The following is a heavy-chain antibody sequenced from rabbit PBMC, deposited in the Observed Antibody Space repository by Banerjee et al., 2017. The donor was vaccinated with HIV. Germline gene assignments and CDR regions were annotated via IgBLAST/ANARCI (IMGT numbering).Heavy chain of an antibody. J-gene: IGHJ2*01. V-gene: IGHV1S40*01. CDR1: GIDFSSYYY. D-gene: IGHD1-1*01. CDR3: ARDDVSSNSYWEL. Sequence: QSLEESGGDLVKPGASLTLTCTASGIDFSSYYYMCWVRQAPGKGLEWIACIYTSSGSTYYASWTKGRFTLSKTSTTVTLQMTSLTAADTATYFCARDDVSSNSYWELWGLGTLVSDS. CDR2: IYTSSGST.